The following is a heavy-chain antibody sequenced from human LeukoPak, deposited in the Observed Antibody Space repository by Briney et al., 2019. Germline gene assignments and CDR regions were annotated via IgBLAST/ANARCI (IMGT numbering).Heavy chain of an antibody. V-gene: IGHV7-4-1*02. CDR2: INTNTGNP. D-gene: IGHD1-26*01. CDR1: GYTFTSYA. Sequence: ASVNASCKASGYTFTSYAINWVRQAPGQGLEWMGWINTNTGNPTYARGFTGRFVFSLDTSVSTAYLQISSLKAEDTAVYYCAKGPGIVGAGGAFDIWGQGTMVTVSS. J-gene: IGHJ3*02. CDR3: AKGPGIVGAGGAFDI.